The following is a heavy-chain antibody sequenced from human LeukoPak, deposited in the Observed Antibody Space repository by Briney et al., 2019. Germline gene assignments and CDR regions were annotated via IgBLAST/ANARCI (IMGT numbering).Heavy chain of an antibody. Sequence: GAPVEVSCKASGYTFTSYDINWVRQATGQGLEWMGWMNPNSGNTGYAQKFQGRVTMTRNTSISTAYMELSSLRSEDTAVYYCARVGTMVRGVTGDWGQGTLVTVSS. CDR2: MNPNSGNT. D-gene: IGHD3-10*01. CDR1: GYTFTSYD. V-gene: IGHV1-8*01. CDR3: ARVGTMVRGVTGD. J-gene: IGHJ4*02.